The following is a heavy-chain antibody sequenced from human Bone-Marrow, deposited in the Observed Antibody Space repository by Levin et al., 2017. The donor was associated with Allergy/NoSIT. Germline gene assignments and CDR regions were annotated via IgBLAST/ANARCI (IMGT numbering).Heavy chain of an antibody. Sequence: SGPTLVKPTQTLTLTCTFSGFSLSTSGVGVGWIRQPPGKALEWLALIYWNDDKRYSPSLKSRLTITKDTSKNQVVLTMTNMDPVDTATYYWAHKVVDTGPPPVPTDYWGQGTLVTVSS. D-gene: IGHD2-15*01. CDR3: AHKVVDTGPPPVPTDY. CDR2: IYWNDDK. J-gene: IGHJ4*02. V-gene: IGHV2-5*01. CDR1: GFSLSTSGVG.